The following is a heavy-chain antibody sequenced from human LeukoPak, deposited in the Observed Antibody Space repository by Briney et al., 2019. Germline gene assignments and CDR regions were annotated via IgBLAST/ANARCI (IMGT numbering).Heavy chain of an antibody. Sequence: GGSLRLSCAASGFTFSTYAMSWVRQAPGKGLEWVSAISGSGGGTYYADSVKGRFTISRDNSKNTLFLQMNSLRAEDEAVYYCAKGLDRYTNNGRWFDPWGQGTLVTVSS. CDR3: AKGLDRYTNNGRWFDP. V-gene: IGHV3-23*01. CDR2: ISGSGGGT. J-gene: IGHJ5*02. CDR1: GFTFSTYA. D-gene: IGHD1/OR15-1a*01.